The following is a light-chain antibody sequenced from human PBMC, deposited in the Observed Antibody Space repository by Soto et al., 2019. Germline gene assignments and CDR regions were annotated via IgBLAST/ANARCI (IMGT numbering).Light chain of an antibody. CDR1: QSISSY. J-gene: IGKJ4*01. CDR3: QQSYSTPLT. CDR2: DAS. Sequence: DIQMTQSPSSLSASVGDRVTITCRASQSISSYLNWYQQKPGKAPKVLIYDASSLQSGVPSRFSGSGSGTDFTLTISSLQPEDFATYDCQQSYSTPLTFGGGTKVEIK. V-gene: IGKV1-39*01.